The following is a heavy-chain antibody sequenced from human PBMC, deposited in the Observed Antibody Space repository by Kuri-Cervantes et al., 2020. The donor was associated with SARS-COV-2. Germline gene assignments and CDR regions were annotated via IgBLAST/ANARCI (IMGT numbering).Heavy chain of an antibody. CDR2: ISSDGKNK. J-gene: IGHJ5*02. D-gene: IGHD6-6*01. CDR3: ARARTIAAHPENWFDP. CDR1: GFTFSSYA. V-gene: IGHV3-30*03. Sequence: GESLKISCAASGFTFSSYAMSWVRQAPGKGLEWVTFISSDGKNKKCMASGKGRFTISRDNSQNTLHLQMNSLRAEDTAVYYCARARTIAAHPENWFDPWGQGTLVTISS.